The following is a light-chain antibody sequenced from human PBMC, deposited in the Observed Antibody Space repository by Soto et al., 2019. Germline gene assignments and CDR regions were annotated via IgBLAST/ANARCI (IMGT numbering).Light chain of an antibody. CDR3: QQYGSSGT. V-gene: IGKV3-20*01. CDR2: DAS. CDR1: QSISSN. Sequence: VMTQSPATLSVSPGERATLSCRASQSISSNLAWYQQKPGQAPRLLIYDASNRATGIPDRFSGSGSGTDFTLTISRLEPEDFAVYYCQQYGSSGTFGQGTKVDIK. J-gene: IGKJ1*01.